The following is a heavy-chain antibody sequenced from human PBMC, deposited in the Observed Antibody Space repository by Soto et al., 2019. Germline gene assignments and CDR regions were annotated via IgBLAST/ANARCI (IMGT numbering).Heavy chain of an antibody. CDR2: ISGSGGSP. CDR3: AKARCTTSNCYGPAD. CDR1: GFSFSTYT. Sequence: PGGSLRLSCAASGFSFSTYTMSWVRRAPGKGLEWVSAISGSGGSPSYADSVQGRFTISRDNPKKTLYLQMNSLRAEDTAVYYCAKARCTTSNCYGPADWGQGTLVTVYS. V-gene: IGHV3-23*01. J-gene: IGHJ1*01. D-gene: IGHD2-8*01.